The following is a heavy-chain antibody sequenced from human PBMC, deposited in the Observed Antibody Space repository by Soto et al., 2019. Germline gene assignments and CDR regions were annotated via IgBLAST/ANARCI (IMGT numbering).Heavy chain of an antibody. CDR3: ARLRKGLLWFGQGSYGMDV. Sequence: PSETLSLTCTVSGGSISSSSYYWGWIRQPPGKGLEWIGSIYYSGSTYYNPSLKSRVNISVDTSKNQFSLKLSSVTAADTAVYYCARLRKGLLWFGQGSYGMDVWGQGTTVTVSS. CDR2: IYYSGST. J-gene: IGHJ6*02. CDR1: GGSISSSSYY. V-gene: IGHV4-39*01. D-gene: IGHD3-10*01.